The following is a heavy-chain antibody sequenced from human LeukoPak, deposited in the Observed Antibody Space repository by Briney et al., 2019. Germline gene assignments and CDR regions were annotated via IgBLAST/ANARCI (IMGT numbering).Heavy chain of an antibody. CDR2: ISGSGGST. D-gene: IGHD6-13*01. CDR3: AKDIRGSTSWYGLDY. Sequence: GGTLRLSCAASGFTFSSYGMSWVRQAPGKGLEWASAISGSGGSTYYADSVKGRFTISRDNSKNTLYLQMNSLRAEDTAVYYCAKDIRGSTSWYGLDYWGQGTLVTVSS. CDR1: GFTFSSYG. V-gene: IGHV3-23*01. J-gene: IGHJ4*02.